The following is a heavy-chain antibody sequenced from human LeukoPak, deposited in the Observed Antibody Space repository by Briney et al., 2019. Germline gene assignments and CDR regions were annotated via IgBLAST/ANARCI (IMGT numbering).Heavy chain of an antibody. Sequence: ASVKVSCKVSGYTFTDYYMHWVQQAPGKGLEWMGLVDPEDGETIYAEKFQGRVTITADTSTDTAYMELSSLRSEDTAMYYCARRGSSRADYWGQGTLVTVSS. CDR1: GYTFTDYY. V-gene: IGHV1-69-2*01. D-gene: IGHD6-13*01. J-gene: IGHJ4*02. CDR2: VDPEDGET. CDR3: ARRGSSRADY.